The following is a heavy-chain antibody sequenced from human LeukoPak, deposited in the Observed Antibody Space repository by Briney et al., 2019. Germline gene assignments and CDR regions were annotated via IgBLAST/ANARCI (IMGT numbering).Heavy chain of an antibody. CDR3: ARERMYCSGGSCYPRFDY. D-gene: IGHD2-15*01. V-gene: IGHV4-61*02. CDR2: IYTSGST. J-gene: IGHJ4*02. CDR1: GGSISSGSYY. Sequence: PSETLSLTCTVSGGSISSGSYYWSWIRQPAGKGLEWIGRIYTSGSTNYNPSLKSRVTISVDTSKNKFSLKLSSVTAADTAVYYCARERMYCSGGSCYPRFDYWGQGTLVTVSS.